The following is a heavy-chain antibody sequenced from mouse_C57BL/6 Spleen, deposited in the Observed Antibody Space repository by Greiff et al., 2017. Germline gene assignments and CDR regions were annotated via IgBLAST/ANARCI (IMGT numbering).Heavy chain of an antibody. CDR2: IYPRSGNT. J-gene: IGHJ4*01. Sequence: QVQLQQSGAELARPGASVKLSCKASGYTFTSYGISWVKQRTGQGLEWIGEIYPRSGNTYYNEKFKGKATLTADKSSSTAYMELRSLTSEDSAVYFCARSPIITSVVDHYYAMDYWGQGTSVTVSS. CDR1: GYTFTSYG. V-gene: IGHV1-81*01. CDR3: ARSPIITSVVDHYYAMDY. D-gene: IGHD1-1*01.